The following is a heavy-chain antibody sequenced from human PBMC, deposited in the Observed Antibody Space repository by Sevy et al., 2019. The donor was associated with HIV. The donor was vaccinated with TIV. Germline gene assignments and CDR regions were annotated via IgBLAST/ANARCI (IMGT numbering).Heavy chain of an antibody. J-gene: IGHJ5*02. CDR3: ARDRCSGGSCYWSLSWFDP. D-gene: IGHD2-15*01. Sequence: ASVKFSCKASGYTFTGYYMHWVRQAPGQGLEWMGWINPNSGGTNYAQKFQGRVTMTRDTSISTAYMELSRLRSDDTAVYYCARDRCSGGSCYWSLSWFDPWGQGTLVTVSS. CDR2: INPNSGGT. CDR1: GYTFTGYY. V-gene: IGHV1-2*02.